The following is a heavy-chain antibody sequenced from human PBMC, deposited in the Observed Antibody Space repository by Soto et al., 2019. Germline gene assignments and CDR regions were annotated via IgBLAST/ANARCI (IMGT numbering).Heavy chain of an antibody. Sequence: APVKGSRKGVGYAFTSYDINWVRQAKGQGLEWMGWMNPNSGNTGYAQKFQGRVTMTRNTSISTAYMELSSLRSEDTAVYYCARYYDFWSGHAFAFWGHGTMVTVSS. D-gene: IGHD3-3*01. CDR2: MNPNSGNT. J-gene: IGHJ3*01. CDR3: ARYYDFWSGHAFAF. CDR1: GYAFTSYD. V-gene: IGHV1-8*01.